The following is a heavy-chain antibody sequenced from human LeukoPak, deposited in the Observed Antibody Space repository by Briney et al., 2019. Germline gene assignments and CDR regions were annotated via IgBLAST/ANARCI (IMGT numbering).Heavy chain of an antibody. D-gene: IGHD3-22*01. Sequence: ASLKVSCKASGYTFTGYYMHCVRQAPGQGLEWMGWINPNSCGTNYAQKFQGRVTMTRDTSISTAYVELSRLRSDDTAVYYCATRGYYYDSSGYSLDYWGQGTLVTVS. J-gene: IGHJ4*02. CDR1: GYTFTGYY. CDR2: INPNSCGT. CDR3: ATRGYYYDSSGYSLDY. V-gene: IGHV1-2*02.